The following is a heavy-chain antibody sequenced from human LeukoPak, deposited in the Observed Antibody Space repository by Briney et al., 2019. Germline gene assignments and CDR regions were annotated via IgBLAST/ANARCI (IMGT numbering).Heavy chain of an antibody. CDR3: ARAMGY. CDR1: RFTFRDYY. CDR2: ISSRGSTI. D-gene: IGHD5-24*01. Sequence: PGGSLRLSCAASRFTFRDYYMSGIRQAPGKGLEWVSYISSRGSTIYYADSVKGRFTTSRDNAKNSPYLQMNSLRAEDTAVYYCARAMGYWGQGTLVTVSS. V-gene: IGHV3-11*04. J-gene: IGHJ4*02.